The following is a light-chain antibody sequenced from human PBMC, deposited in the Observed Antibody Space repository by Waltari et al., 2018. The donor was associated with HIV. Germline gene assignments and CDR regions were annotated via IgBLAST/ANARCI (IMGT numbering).Light chain of an antibody. CDR2: DVS. Sequence: QSALTQPRSVSGSPGQSVTISCAGTNSDVGSYNYVSWYQQHPGKAPKLMIFDVSQRPSGVPDRFSGSKSGTAASLTISGLQAEDEADYFCCSYAGTYTLVFGGGTTLTVL. J-gene: IGLJ2*01. CDR3: CSYAGTYTLV. CDR1: NSDVGSYNY. V-gene: IGLV2-11*01.